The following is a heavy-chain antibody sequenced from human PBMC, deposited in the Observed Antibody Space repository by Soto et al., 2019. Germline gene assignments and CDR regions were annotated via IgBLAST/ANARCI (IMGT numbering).Heavy chain of an antibody. CDR3: AKFTYYDFWSGYHAIYYFDY. V-gene: IGHV3-23*01. Sequence: GGSLRLSCAASGFTFSSYAMSWVRQAPGKGLEWVSAISGSGGSTYYADSVKGRFTISRDNSKNTLYLQMNSLRAEDTAVYYCAKFTYYDFWSGYHAIYYFDYWGQGTLVTVSS. CDR1: GFTFSSYA. CDR2: ISGSGGST. J-gene: IGHJ4*02. D-gene: IGHD3-3*01.